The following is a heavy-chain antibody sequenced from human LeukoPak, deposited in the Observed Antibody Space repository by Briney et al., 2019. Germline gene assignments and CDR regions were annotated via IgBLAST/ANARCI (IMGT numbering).Heavy chain of an antibody. Sequence: ASVKVSCKASGYTFTNYHMHWVRQAPGQGLEWMGRIYPSSGGTNYAQKFQGRITLTTDTSINTAYMELSSLRSEDTAVYYCARGGSCSGGSCYGVSGFDPWGQGTLVTVSS. CDR1: GYTFTNYH. CDR2: IYPSSGGT. J-gene: IGHJ5*02. V-gene: IGHV1-2*06. CDR3: ARGGSCSGGSCYGVSGFDP. D-gene: IGHD2-15*01.